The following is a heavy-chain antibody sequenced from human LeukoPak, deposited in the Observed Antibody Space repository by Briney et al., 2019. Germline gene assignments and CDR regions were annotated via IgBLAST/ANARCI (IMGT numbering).Heavy chain of an antibody. CDR3: ARDPSLVARWGGQYYFDY. V-gene: IGHV3-53*01. CDR1: GFTVSSNY. D-gene: IGHD6-6*01. J-gene: IGHJ4*02. CDR2: IYSGGST. Sequence: GGSLRLSCAASGFTVSSNYMSWVRQAPGKGLEWVSVIYSGGSTYYADSVKGRFTISRDNSKNTLYLQMNSLRAEDTAVYYCARDPSLVARWGGQYYFDYWGQGTLVTVSS.